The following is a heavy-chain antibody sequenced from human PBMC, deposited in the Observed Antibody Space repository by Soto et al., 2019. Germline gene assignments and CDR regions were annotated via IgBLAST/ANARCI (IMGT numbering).Heavy chain of an antibody. CDR3: AREGYDILTGYYLNWFDP. J-gene: IGHJ5*02. V-gene: IGHV1-69*01. CDR1: GGTFSSYA. D-gene: IGHD3-9*01. CDR2: IIPIFGTA. Sequence: QVQLVQSGAEVKKPRSSVKVSCKASGGTFSSYAISWVRQAPGQGLEWMGGIIPIFGTANYAQKFQGRVTITADESTSTAYMELSSLRSEDTAVYYCAREGYDILTGYYLNWFDPWGQGTLVTVSS.